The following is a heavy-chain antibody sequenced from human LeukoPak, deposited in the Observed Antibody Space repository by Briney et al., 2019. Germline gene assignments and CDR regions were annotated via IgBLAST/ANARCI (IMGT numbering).Heavy chain of an antibody. Sequence: PGRSLRLSCAASGFTFSSYAMSWVRHAPGKGLEWVSAISDSGGSTYYADSVKGRFTISRDNSKNTLYLQMNSLRAEDTAVYYCAKDLKAAAGTDYYYYMDVWGKGTTVTVSS. J-gene: IGHJ6*03. CDR2: ISDSGGST. V-gene: IGHV3-23*01. CDR1: GFTFSSYA. CDR3: AKDLKAAAGTDYYYYMDV. D-gene: IGHD6-13*01.